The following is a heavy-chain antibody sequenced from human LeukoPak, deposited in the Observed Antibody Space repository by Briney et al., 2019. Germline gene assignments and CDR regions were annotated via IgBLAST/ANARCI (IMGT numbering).Heavy chain of an antibody. V-gene: IGHV4-34*01. CDR3: ARVYTNSWYRGSLNFDF. CDR1: GGSFSGYY. J-gene: IGHJ4*02. Sequence: KPSETLSLTCAVYGGSFSGYYWSWIRQPPGKGLEWIGEINHSGSTNYNPSLKSRGAMSVDTSKNQFSLKLSTVTAADTAVYYCARVYTNSWYRGSLNFDFWGQGTLVTVSS. CDR2: INHSGST. D-gene: IGHD6-13*01.